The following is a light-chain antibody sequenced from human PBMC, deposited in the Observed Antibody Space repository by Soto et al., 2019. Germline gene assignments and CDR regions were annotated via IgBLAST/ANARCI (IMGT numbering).Light chain of an antibody. CDR3: QQNQDIPPT. V-gene: IGKV1-39*01. J-gene: IGKJ1*01. Sequence: DIQMTQSPSSLSASVGDRVTVTCRASQSIDTYLNWYQQRPGQAPKLLIYVASTLQSAVPSRFSGSGSGTHFTLTISSLQPEDFATYYCQQNQDIPPTFGQGTRVERK. CDR1: QSIDTY. CDR2: VAS.